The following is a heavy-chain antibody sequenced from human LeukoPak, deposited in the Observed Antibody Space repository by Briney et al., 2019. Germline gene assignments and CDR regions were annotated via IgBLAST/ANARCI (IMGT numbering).Heavy chain of an antibody. CDR3: AKVGETDNIDY. Sequence: ASVKVSCKASGSTFTSYYMHCVRQAPGQGLEWMGIINPSGGTTSYAQKFQGRVTMTRDTSTSTVYMELSSLRSDDTAVYYCAKVGETDNIDYWGQGTLVTVYS. V-gene: IGHV1-46*01. J-gene: IGHJ4*02. CDR2: INPSGGTT. CDR1: GSTFTSYY. D-gene: IGHD2-21*01.